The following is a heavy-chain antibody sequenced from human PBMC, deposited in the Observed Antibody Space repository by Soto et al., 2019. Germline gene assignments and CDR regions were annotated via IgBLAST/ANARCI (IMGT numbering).Heavy chain of an antibody. CDR1: GFTFSSYA. CDR2: ISGSGGST. CDR3: AKRGLFGSSWYMYYFDY. D-gene: IGHD6-13*01. V-gene: IGHV3-23*01. J-gene: IGHJ4*02. Sequence: PVGSLRLSCASSGFTFSSYAMSLVRQAPGKGLEWVSAISGSGGSTYYADSVKGRFTISRDNSKNTLYLQMNSLRAEDTAVYYCAKRGLFGSSWYMYYFDYWGQGTLVTVSS.